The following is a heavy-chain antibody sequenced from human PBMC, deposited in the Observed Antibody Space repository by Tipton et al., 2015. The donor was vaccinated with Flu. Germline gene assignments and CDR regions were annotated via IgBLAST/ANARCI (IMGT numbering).Heavy chain of an antibody. V-gene: IGHV3-7*01. CDR2: INQDGSEK. D-gene: IGHD3-16*01. CDR3: VRFAGGS. CDR1: GFTVSSNY. Sequence: SLRLSCAASGFTVSSNYMGWVRQAPGKGLEWVAHINQDGSEKNYVDSVKGRFTISRDNAKNSLYLQMNSLRADDTALYYCVRFAGGSWGQGTLVTVSS. J-gene: IGHJ5*02.